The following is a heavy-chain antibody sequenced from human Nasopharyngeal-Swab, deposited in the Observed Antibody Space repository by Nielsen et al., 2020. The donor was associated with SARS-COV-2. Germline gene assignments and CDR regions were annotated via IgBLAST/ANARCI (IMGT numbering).Heavy chain of an antibody. Sequence: GESLKISCAASGFTFSSYAMHWVRQAPGKGLEWVAVISYDGSNKYYADSVKGRFTISRDNSKNTLYLQMNSLRAEGTAVYYCARDPKRYCGGDCYSPPDYWGQGTLVTVSS. V-gene: IGHV3-30-3*01. D-gene: IGHD2-21*02. CDR2: ISYDGSNK. CDR3: ARDPKRYCGGDCYSPPDY. J-gene: IGHJ4*02. CDR1: GFTFSSYA.